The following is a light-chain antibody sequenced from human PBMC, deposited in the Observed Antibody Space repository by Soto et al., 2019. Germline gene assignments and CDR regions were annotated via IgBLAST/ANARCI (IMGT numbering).Light chain of an antibody. CDR2: RSD. Sequence: QSVLTQPPSASGTPGQRVTISCSGSSSNIGSTHVYCYQQFPGMAPKLLMYRSDQRPTGVPDRFSGSKSGTSDSLAISGLRSDDEADYYRPARDDILSGVVFGGGTKLTVL. CDR3: PARDDILSGVV. J-gene: IGLJ2*01. CDR1: SSNIGSTH. V-gene: IGLV1-47*01.